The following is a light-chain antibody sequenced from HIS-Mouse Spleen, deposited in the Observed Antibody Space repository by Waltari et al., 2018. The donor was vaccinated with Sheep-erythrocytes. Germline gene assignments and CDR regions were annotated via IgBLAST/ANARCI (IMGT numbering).Light chain of an antibody. CDR1: SSDVGGYNY. CDR2: DVS. V-gene: IGLV2-11*01. CDR3: CSYAGSYNHV. J-gene: IGLJ1*01. Sequence: QSALTQPRSVSGSPGQSVTISCTGTSSDVGGYNYVSWYQQHPGKAPKLMLYDVSKRPSGVPDLFSGSKSGNTASLTISGLQAEDEADYYCCSYAGSYNHVFATGTKVTVL.